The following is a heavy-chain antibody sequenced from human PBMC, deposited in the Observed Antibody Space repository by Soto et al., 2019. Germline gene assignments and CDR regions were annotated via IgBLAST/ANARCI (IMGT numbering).Heavy chain of an antibody. CDR3: ARDQLEGNWFDP. D-gene: IGHD1-1*01. V-gene: IGHV4-30-2*01. CDR1: GGSISSGGYS. J-gene: IGHJ5*02. CDR2: IYHSGST. Sequence: QLQLQESGSGLVRPSQTLSLTCAVSGGSISSGGYSWNWIRQPPGKGLEWIGYIYHSGSTLYNPSLRSRVTISVDKSKNQSSLKLSSGTAADTAVYYCARDQLEGNWFDPWGQGTLVTVSS.